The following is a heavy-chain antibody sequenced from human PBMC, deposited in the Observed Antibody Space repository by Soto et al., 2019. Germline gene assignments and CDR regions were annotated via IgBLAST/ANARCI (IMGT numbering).Heavy chain of an antibody. CDR1: GLTFSTYA. D-gene: IGHD2-2*01. CDR2: ISDSGST. J-gene: IGHJ4*02. CDR3: AKDKGGRYCSRTSCLYSFDY. V-gene: IGHV3-23*01. Sequence: EVQLLESGGGLVQPGGSLRLSCTASGLTFSTYAMSWVRQAPGKGLEWVSTISDSGSTYYADSVKGRFTISRDNSKNTLYLEMSSLRAEDTAVYYCAKDKGGRYCSRTSCLYSFDYWGQGTLVTVSS.